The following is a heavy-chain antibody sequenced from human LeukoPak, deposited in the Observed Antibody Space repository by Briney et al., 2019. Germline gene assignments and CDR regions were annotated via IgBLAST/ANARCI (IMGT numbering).Heavy chain of an antibody. J-gene: IGHJ4*02. Sequence: PGGSLRLSCAASGFTFSSYAMNWVRQAPGKGLEWVSAISGSGGSTYYADSVKGRFTISRDNSKNTLYLQMNSLRVEDTAVYFCARGLRYDWPPDYWGQGTLVTVSS. V-gene: IGHV3-23*01. CDR3: ARGLRYDWPPDY. D-gene: IGHD5-12*01. CDR2: ISGSGGST. CDR1: GFTFSSYA.